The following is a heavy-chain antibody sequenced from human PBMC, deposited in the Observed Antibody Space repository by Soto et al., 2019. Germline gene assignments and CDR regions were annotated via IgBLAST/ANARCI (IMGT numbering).Heavy chain of an antibody. V-gene: IGHV3-33*01. CDR3: ASGNDSGKYYYFAMDV. Sequence: QVQLVESGGGVVQPGRSLRLSCAASGFTFSSYGMHWVRQAPGKGLEWVAVIWYDGSNKYYADSVKGRFTISRDNSKNTLYLQMNILRAEDTAVYSFASGNDSGKYYYFAMDVWGQGTTVTVSS. D-gene: IGHD3-10*01. CDR1: GFTFSSYG. CDR2: IWYDGSNK. J-gene: IGHJ6*02.